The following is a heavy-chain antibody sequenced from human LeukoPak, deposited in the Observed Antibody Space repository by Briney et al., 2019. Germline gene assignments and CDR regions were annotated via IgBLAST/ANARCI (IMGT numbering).Heavy chain of an antibody. J-gene: IGHJ5*02. Sequence: SETLSLTCTVSGGSISSSSYYWGWIRQPPGEGLEWIGSIYNSWSTYYNPSLKSRVTISVDTSKNQFSLKLSSVTAADTAVYYCARFTPQGYGWGGYNRFDPWGQGTLVTVSS. CDR2: IYNSWST. V-gene: IGHV4-39*07. D-gene: IGHD3-16*01. CDR1: GGSISSSSYY. CDR3: ARFTPQGYGWGGYNRFDP.